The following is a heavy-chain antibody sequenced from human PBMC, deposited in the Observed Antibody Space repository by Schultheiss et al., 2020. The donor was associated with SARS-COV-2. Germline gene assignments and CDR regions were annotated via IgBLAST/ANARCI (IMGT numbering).Heavy chain of an antibody. CDR1: GGTFSSYT. CDR3: ARGPTDCGGDCYFWFDP. Sequence: SVKVSCKASGGTFSSYTISWVRQAPGQGLEWMGRIIPILGIANYAQKFQGRVTITADKSTSTAYMELSSLRSEDTAVYYCARGPTDCGGDCYFWFDPWGQGTLVTVSS. V-gene: IGHV1-69*02. D-gene: IGHD2-21*01. CDR2: IIPILGIA. J-gene: IGHJ5*02.